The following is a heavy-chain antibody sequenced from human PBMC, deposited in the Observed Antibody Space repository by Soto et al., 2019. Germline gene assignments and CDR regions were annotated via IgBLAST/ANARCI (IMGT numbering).Heavy chain of an antibody. CDR1: GFTFSSYA. J-gene: IGHJ4*02. V-gene: IGHV3-30-3*01. CDR3: AREFLKAVAGFDY. Sequence: HPGGSLRLSCAASGFTFSSYAMHWVRQAPGKGLEWVAVISYDGSNKYYADSVKGRFTISRDNSKNTLYLQMNSLRAEDTAVYYCAREFLKAVAGFDYWGQGTLVTVSS. D-gene: IGHD6-19*01. CDR2: ISYDGSNK.